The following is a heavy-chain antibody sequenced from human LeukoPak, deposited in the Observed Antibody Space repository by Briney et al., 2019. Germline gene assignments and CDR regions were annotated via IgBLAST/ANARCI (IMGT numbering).Heavy chain of an antibody. J-gene: IGHJ3*02. CDR3: ARDATAYDAFDI. Sequence: PSETLSLTCTVSGGSISSGYWSWTRQPPGRGLEWIGYIYYSGSTNYNSSLKSRVTISVDTSKNQFSLKLSSVTAADTAVYYCARDATAYDAFDIWGQGTMVTVSS. CDR1: GGSISSGY. D-gene: IGHD2-15*01. V-gene: IGHV4-59*01. CDR2: IYYSGST.